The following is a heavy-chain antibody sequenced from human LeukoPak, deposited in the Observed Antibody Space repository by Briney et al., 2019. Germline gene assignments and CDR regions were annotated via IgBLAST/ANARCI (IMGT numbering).Heavy chain of an antibody. CDR2: IKQDGSEK. D-gene: IGHD6-13*01. CDR3: ARLNGGSEYSSSW. Sequence: GGSLRLSCAASGFTFSSYWMSWVRQAPGKGLEWVANIKQDGSEKYYVDSVKGRFTISRDNAKNSLYLQMSSLRAEDTAVYYCARLNGGSEYSSSWWGQGTLVTVSS. V-gene: IGHV3-7*01. J-gene: IGHJ4*02. CDR1: GFTFSSYW.